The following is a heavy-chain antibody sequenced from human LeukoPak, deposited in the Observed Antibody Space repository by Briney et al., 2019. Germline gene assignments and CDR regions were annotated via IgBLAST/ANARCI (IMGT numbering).Heavy chain of an antibody. J-gene: IGHJ5*02. Sequence: SETLSLTCTVSGGSISSYYWSWIRQPPGKGLEWIGYIYYTGSTNYNPSLKSRVTMSVDTSKNQFSLKLSSVTAADTAVYYCARDGVLGRWFDPWGQGTLVTVSS. CDR3: ARDGVLGRWFDP. D-gene: IGHD3-3*01. CDR1: GGSISSYY. CDR2: IYYTGST. V-gene: IGHV4-59*12.